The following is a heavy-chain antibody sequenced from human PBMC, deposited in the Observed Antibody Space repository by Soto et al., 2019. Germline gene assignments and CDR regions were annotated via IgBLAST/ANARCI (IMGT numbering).Heavy chain of an antibody. Sequence: SETLSLTCAVYGGSFSGYYWSWIRQPPGKGLEWIGEINHSGSTNYNPSLKSRVTISVDTSKNQFSLKLSSVTAADTAVYYCARTPGEFSARLYYYYMDVWGKGTTVTVSS. CDR1: GGSFSGYY. D-gene: IGHD3-10*01. J-gene: IGHJ6*03. V-gene: IGHV4-34*01. CDR2: INHSGST. CDR3: ARTPGEFSARLYYYYMDV.